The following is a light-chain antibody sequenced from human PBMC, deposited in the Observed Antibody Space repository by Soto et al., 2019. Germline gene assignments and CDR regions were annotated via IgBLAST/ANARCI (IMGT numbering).Light chain of an antibody. CDR3: QSYDSSLSGVV. J-gene: IGLJ2*01. Sequence: QSVLTQPPSVSEAPRQRVTISCSGSSSNIGNNPVNWYQQFPGKAPKLLIYGNTKRPSGVPDRFSGSKSGTSASLAITGLQAEDEGDYYCQSYDSSLSGVVFGGGTKLTVL. V-gene: IGLV1-36*01. CDR2: GNT. CDR1: SSNIGNNP.